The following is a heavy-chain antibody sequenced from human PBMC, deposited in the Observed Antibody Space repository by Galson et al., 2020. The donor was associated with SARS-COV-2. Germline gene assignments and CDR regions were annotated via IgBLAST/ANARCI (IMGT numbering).Heavy chain of an antibody. CDR1: GFTSSDCA. CDR2: IWYNGRNT. CDR3: AREGESGIVAAPMDY. D-gene: IGHD2-2*01. Sequence: PGGSLRLSCAASGFTSSDCAMHWVRQAPGKGLEWVAVIWYNGRNTFYADSVKGRFTISRDNSKNTLYLQMNSLRAEDTAVYYCAREGESGIVAAPMDYWGQGTLVTVSS. J-gene: IGHJ4*02. V-gene: IGHV3-33*01.